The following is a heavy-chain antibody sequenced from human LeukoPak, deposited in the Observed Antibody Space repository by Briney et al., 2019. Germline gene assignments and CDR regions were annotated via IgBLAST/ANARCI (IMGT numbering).Heavy chain of an antibody. Sequence: GGSLRPSCAASGFTFSNYSMNWVRQAPGKGLEWVPYITSSSTAYYAGSVKGRFTISRDNAKNSLFLQMNSLRAEDTAVYYCARDYCSGPKCYFDYWGQGALVTVSS. V-gene: IGHV3-48*04. CDR1: GFTFSNYS. J-gene: IGHJ4*02. D-gene: IGHD2-15*01. CDR3: ARDYCSGPKCYFDY. CDR2: ITSSSTA.